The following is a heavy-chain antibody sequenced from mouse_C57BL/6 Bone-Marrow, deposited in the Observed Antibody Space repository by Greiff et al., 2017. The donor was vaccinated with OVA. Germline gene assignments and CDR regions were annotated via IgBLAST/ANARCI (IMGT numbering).Heavy chain of an antibody. CDR1: GFTFTDYY. D-gene: IGHD2-13*01. CDR3: ARPYYDDTYAMDY. J-gene: IGHJ4*01. Sequence: EVKLVESGGGLVQPGGSLSLSCAASGFTFTDYYMSWVRQPPGKALEWLGFIRNKANGYTTEYSASVKGRFTISRDNSQSILYLQMNALRAEDSATYYCARPYYDDTYAMDYWGQGTSVTVSS. CDR2: IRNKANGYTT. V-gene: IGHV7-3*01.